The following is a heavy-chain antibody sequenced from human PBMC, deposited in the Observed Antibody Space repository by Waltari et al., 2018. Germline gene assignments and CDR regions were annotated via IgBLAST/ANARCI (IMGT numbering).Heavy chain of an antibody. CDR2: IYYSGST. J-gene: IGHJ2*01. CDR3: ARSTVLEWLTPYWYFDL. Sequence: QVQLQESGPGLVKPSETLSLTCPVSGGSISRYYWRLIRQPPGKGLEWIGYIYYSGSTNYNPTLKSRVTISVDTSKNQFSLKLSSVTAADTAVYYCARSTVLEWLTPYWYFDLWGRGTLVTVSS. V-gene: IGHV4-59*01. CDR1: GGSISRYY. D-gene: IGHD3-3*01.